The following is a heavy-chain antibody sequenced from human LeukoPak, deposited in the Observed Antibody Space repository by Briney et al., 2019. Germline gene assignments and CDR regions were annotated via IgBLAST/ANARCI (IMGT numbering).Heavy chain of an antibody. CDR1: GFTFSNAW. CDR3: TTGIRGD. J-gene: IGHJ4*02. CDR2: IASKTDGGIT. Sequence: GGSLRLSCAASGFTFSNAWMNWVRQAPGKGLEWVGRIASKTDGGITDYAAPVKGRFTISRDDSKNTLFLQMNSLKTEDTAVYYCTTGIRGDCGQGTLVTVSS. V-gene: IGHV3-15*04.